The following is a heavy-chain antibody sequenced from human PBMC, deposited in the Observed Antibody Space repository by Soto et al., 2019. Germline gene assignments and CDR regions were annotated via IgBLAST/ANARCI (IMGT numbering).Heavy chain of an antibody. V-gene: IGHV1-8*01. Sequence: ASVKGSCKASGYTFTSYDINWVRQATGQGLEWMGWMNPNSGNTGYAQKFQGRVTMTRDTSASTAYMELSSLRSEDTAVYYCAPAYGASRAWFDPWGHGTVVTVSS. CDR3: APAYGASRAWFDP. CDR1: GYTFTSYD. D-gene: IGHD2-21*01. J-gene: IGHJ5*02. CDR2: MNPNSGNT.